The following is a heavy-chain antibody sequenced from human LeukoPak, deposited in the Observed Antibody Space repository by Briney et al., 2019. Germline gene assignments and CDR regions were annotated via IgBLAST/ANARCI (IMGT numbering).Heavy chain of an antibody. CDR3: ARERWGNGGKSSFDY. J-gene: IGHJ4*02. CDR1: GYTSSNYG. V-gene: IGHV1-18*01. CDR2: ISAYNGKT. Sequence: AASVKVSCKASGYTSSNYGVVWVRQAPGHGLEWMGYISAYNGKTEYGNNVQGRVTLTTDTSTSTAYMELRSLRSDDTAVYYCARERWGNGGKSSFDYWGQGTQVTVSS. D-gene: IGHD2-8*01.